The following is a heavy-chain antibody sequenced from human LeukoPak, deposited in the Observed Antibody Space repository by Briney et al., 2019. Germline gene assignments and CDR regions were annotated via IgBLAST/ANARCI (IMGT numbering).Heavy chain of an antibody. V-gene: IGHV4-39*01. CDR2: IYYSGST. CDR3: ARVSSGWKRGYFDY. Sequence: PSETLSLTCTVSGGSINSYYWGWIRQPPGKGLEWIGSIYYSGSTYYNPSLKSRVTISVDTSKNQFSLKLSSVTAADTAVYYCARVSSGWKRGYFDYWGQGTLVTVSS. CDR1: GGSINSYY. D-gene: IGHD6-19*01. J-gene: IGHJ4*02.